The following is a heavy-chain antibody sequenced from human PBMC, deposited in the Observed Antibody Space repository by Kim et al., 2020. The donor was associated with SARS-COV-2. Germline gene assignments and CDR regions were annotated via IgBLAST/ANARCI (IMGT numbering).Heavy chain of an antibody. V-gene: IGHV3-33*01. CDR1: GFTLDFYA. CDR3: ARDRTSFYVDRDL. CDR2: IWYDGNYK. J-gene: IGHJ1*01. Sequence: GGSLRLSCAASGFTLDFYAMHWVRQAPGRGLEWLAVIWYDGNYKYYADSVKGRFTLSKDIAKNTVDLQMNRLSAEDTAVYFCARDRTSFYVDRDLWGQVIQVSVS. D-gene: IGHD3-16*01.